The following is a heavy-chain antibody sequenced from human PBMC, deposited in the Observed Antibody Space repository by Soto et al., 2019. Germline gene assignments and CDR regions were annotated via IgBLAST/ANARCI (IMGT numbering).Heavy chain of an antibody. CDR2: IYHSGST. CDR1: GGSISSGGYS. D-gene: IGHD3-22*01. Sequence: LSLTCAVPGGSISSGGYSWSWIRQPPGKGLEWIGYIYHSGSTYNNPSLKSRVTISVDRSKNQFSLKLSSVTAADTAVYYCASYASSGSHAFDIWGQGTMVTVSS. J-gene: IGHJ3*02. V-gene: IGHV4-30-2*01. CDR3: ASYASSGSHAFDI.